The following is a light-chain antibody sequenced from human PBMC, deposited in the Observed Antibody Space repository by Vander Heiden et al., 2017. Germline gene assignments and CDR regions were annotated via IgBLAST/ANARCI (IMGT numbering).Light chain of an antibody. J-gene: IGKJ2*01. CDR3: RQDDNYPRT. CDR2: AAS. CDR1: QGIRND. Sequence: AIQMTQSPSSLSASVGDRVTITCRASQGIRNDLGWYQQKPGKAPKLLIYAASSLQSGVPSRFSRSGSGTDFTLTISSLQPEDFATYYCRQDDNYPRTFGQGTKLEIK. V-gene: IGKV1-6*01.